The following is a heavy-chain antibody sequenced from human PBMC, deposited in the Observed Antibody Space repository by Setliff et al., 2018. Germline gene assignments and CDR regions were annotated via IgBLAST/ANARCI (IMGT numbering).Heavy chain of an antibody. D-gene: IGHD3-3*01. CDR3: ARRTEYYNFWSGYYDY. J-gene: IGHJ4*02. V-gene: IGHV4-4*02. Sequence: ASETLSLTCAVSGGSISDNNWWSWVRQPPGKGLEWIGEIYHSGSANYNPSLKSRVTTSVDKSKNQFSLKLSSVTAADTAVYYCARRTEYYNFWSGYYDYWGQGTLVTVSS. CDR1: GGSISDNNW. CDR2: IYHSGSA.